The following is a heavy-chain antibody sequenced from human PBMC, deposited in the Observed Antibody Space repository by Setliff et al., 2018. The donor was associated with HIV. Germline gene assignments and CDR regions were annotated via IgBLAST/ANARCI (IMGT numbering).Heavy chain of an antibody. CDR1: GGSNSGDY. J-gene: IGHJ3*02. Sequence: SETLSLTCTVSGGSNSGDYWSWIRQPPGKGLEWIGYIHTSGRTNYNYPFKTRATISRDTSKNQFSLKLSSVTAADTAIYYCSRSPKGRYGDYVYAFDIWGQGTMVTVSS. CDR2: IHTSGRT. V-gene: IGHV4-4*09. CDR3: SRSPKGRYGDYVYAFDI. D-gene: IGHD4-17*01.